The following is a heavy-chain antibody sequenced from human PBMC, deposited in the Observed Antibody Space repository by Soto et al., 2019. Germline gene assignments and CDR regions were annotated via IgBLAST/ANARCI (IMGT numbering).Heavy chain of an antibody. CDR2: VSGRGGSV. CDR3: AKGSVVGADYSYGMDV. CDR1: GFTFSSYG. J-gene: IGHJ6*02. Sequence: EVQLLESGGDLVQPGGSLTLSCAAAGFTFSSYGMSWVRQAPGKGLEWVSAVSGRGGSVYYADSVRGRFTISRDNSKNPRYLHANSLRAEDTAISYCAKGSVVGADYSYGMDVWGQGTTVTVSS. V-gene: IGHV3-23*01. D-gene: IGHD2-2*01.